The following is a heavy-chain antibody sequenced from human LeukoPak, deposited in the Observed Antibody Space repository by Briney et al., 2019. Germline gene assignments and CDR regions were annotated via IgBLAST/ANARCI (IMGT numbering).Heavy chain of an antibody. J-gene: IGHJ3*01. CDR1: GFTFSSYG. Sequence: GGSLRLSCAASGFTFSSYGMHWVRQAPGKGLKWVAVISYDGSDKYYTDSVKGRFTISRDSSKNTLYLQMNSLRAEDTAVYYCARSSYSSSSSVWGQGTMVTVSS. V-gene: IGHV3-30*03. CDR2: ISYDGSDK. D-gene: IGHD6-6*01. CDR3: ARSSYSSSSSV.